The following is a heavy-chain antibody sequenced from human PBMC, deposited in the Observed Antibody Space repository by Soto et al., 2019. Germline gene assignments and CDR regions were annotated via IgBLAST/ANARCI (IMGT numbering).Heavy chain of an antibody. V-gene: IGHV4-34*01. CDR1: GGSFSGYY. CDR3: ARETYGDYVGYFDP. D-gene: IGHD4-17*01. Sequence: SETLSLTCAVYGGSFSGYYLSWIRQPPGKGLEWIGEINHSGSTNYNPSLKSRVTISVDTSKNQFSLKLSSVTAADTAVYYCARETYGDYVGYFDPWGQGTLVTVSS. J-gene: IGHJ5*02. CDR2: INHSGST.